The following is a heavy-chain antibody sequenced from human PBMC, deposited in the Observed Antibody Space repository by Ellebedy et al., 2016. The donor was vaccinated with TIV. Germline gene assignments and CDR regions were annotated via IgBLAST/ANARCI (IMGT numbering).Heavy chain of an antibody. CDR2: ISYHGSDK. J-gene: IGHJ6*03. Sequence: GGSLRLSXAASGFTFANYGMHWVRQSPGKGLEWVASISYHGSDKYYGDSVKGRFTVSRDNSYNTLYLQMTSLRAEDAAVYYCASSTYCSAATCIFGYYYSMDVWGKGTTVTVSS. CDR1: GFTFANYG. D-gene: IGHD2-15*01. CDR3: ASSTYCSAATCIFGYYYSMDV. V-gene: IGHV3-30*03.